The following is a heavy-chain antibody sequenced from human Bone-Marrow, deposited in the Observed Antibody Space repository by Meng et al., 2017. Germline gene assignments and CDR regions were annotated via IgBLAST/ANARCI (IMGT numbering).Heavy chain of an antibody. CDR2: IYHSGTT. J-gene: IGHJ4*02. V-gene: IGHV4-38-2*02. CDR1: GDSISSAYY. Sequence: SETLSLTCTVSGDSISSAYYWNWIRQPSGKGLEWIGTIYHSGTTYCNPSLKSRVTLSVDTSKNHFSLNLTSVTAADTAVYYCARSWDYYDTIDYWGQGKLVTVSS. D-gene: IGHD3-16*01. CDR3: ARSWDYYDTIDY.